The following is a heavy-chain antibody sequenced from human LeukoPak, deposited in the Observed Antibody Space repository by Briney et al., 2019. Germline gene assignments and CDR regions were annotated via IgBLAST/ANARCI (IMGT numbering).Heavy chain of an antibody. J-gene: IGHJ6*02. D-gene: IGHD2-2*01. CDR1: GGSISRSSYY. CDR2: IYNSGTT. V-gene: IGHV4-39*01. CDR3: ARGYPCSGTSCYLDYYYYYGMDV. Sequence: SETLSLTCTVSGGSISRSSYYWGWLRQPPGKGLEWIATIYNSGTTYYNPSLKSRVTISVDTSKNQFSLRLSSVTAADTAVYYCARGYPCSGTSCYLDYYYYYGMDVWGQGTTVTVSS.